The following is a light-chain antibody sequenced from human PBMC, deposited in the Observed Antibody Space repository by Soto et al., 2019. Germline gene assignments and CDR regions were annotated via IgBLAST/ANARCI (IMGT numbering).Light chain of an antibody. CDR1: QSVTGH. CDR2: GAS. CDR3: QQYATSPLT. J-gene: IGKJ4*01. Sequence: EVVLTQSPGTLSLSPGEGATLSCRASQSVTGHLAWYQQKPGQAPRLLIYGASSRATGIADRFSGSGSGTDFTLTISRLEPEDSAVYYCQQYATSPLTFGGGTKVDIK. V-gene: IGKV3-20*01.